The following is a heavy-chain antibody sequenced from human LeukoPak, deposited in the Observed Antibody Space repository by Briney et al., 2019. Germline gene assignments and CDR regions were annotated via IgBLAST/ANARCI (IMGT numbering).Heavy chain of an antibody. CDR2: INWNGGST. CDR1: GFTFSGSV. Sequence: GGSLRLSCAASGFTFSGSVMHWVRQASGKGLEWVSGINWNGGSTTYADSVKGRFTISRDNAKNSLYLQMNSLRAEDTAFYYCASRLFTASGIYFGYWGQGILVTVSS. V-gene: IGHV3-20*04. J-gene: IGHJ4*02. CDR3: ASRLFTASGIYFGY. D-gene: IGHD3-10*01.